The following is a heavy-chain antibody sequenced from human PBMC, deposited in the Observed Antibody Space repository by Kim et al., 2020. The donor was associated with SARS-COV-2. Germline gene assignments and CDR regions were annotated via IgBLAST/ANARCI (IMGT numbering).Heavy chain of an antibody. CDR3: ARGGTWAFDC. CDR2: N. Sequence: NFNGVSVRGRFTIARDNGKNSLYLQMNSLRGDDTAVYHCARGGTWAFDCWGRGALVTVSS. J-gene: IGHJ4*02. D-gene: IGHD1-1*01. V-gene: IGHV3-7*01.